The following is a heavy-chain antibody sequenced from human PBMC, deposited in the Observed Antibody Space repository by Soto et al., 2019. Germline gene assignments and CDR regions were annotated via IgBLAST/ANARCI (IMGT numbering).Heavy chain of an antibody. J-gene: IGHJ6*02. Sequence: PSETLSLTCTVSGGSISSSRCHWGWIRQPPGKGLEWIASIKYSGTTFYKPSLKSRVTLSVDTSKKQFALKQNSVTAEDTALYYCARVIGGYDYYYYYGMDVWGQGTTVTVSS. CDR1: GGSISSSRCH. CDR2: IKYSGTT. V-gene: IGHV4-39*06. CDR3: ARVIGGYDYYYYYGMDV. D-gene: IGHD5-12*01.